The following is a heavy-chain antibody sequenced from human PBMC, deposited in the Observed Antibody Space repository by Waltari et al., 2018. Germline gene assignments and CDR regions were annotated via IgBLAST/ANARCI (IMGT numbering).Heavy chain of an antibody. J-gene: IGHJ4*02. Sequence: EVHLLESGGGLIRPGGSLRLRVAASGFTFSHYALSWVRQAPGKVLEWVSGIINNGDSSFSADSVKGRFTISRDNSKNTLYLQMENLRGEDTAVYYCARDECTGGDCYSHFHYWGQGTLVTVSS. CDR1: GFTFSHYA. V-gene: IGHV3-23*01. CDR3: ARDECTGGDCYSHFHY. CDR2: IINNGDSS. D-gene: IGHD2-21*02.